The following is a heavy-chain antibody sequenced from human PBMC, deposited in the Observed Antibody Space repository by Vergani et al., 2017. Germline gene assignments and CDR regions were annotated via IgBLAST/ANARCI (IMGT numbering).Heavy chain of an antibody. J-gene: IGHJ6*02. D-gene: IGHD2-21*01. CDR3: TTDPRYCGDGSCYWLRDHHYYGMDV. CDR2: IKSTFDRGTT. Sequence: EVQLVESGGGIVKPGGSLRSSCVASGFSFRNAWMNWVRRTPGKGLEWVGRIKSTFDRGTTDYAAAVKGRFTISRDDSKNTLFLQMNGLKTEDIGVYYCTTDPRYCGDGSCYWLRDHHYYGMDVWGQGTTVTVSS. V-gene: IGHV3-15*07. CDR1: GFSFRNAW.